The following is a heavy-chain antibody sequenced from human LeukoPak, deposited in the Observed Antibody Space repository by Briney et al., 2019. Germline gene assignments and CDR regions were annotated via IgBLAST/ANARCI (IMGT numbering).Heavy chain of an antibody. CDR2: ISISGSFI. D-gene: IGHD3-10*01. CDR1: GFTFSDYS. Sequence: GGSLRLSCAASGFTFSDYSMTWVRQAPGKGLEWLSYISISGSFIYYADSVKGRFTISRDSFKNTLYLQMNSLRPEDTAVYYCAKEGDYYGSGSYRDGFDIWGQGTRATVSS. V-gene: IGHV3-21*05. CDR3: AKEGDYYGSGSYRDGFDI. J-gene: IGHJ3*02.